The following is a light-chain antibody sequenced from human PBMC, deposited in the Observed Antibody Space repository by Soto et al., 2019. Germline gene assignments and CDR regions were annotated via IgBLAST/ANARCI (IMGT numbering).Light chain of an antibody. CDR1: QIVSSY. CDR2: DAS. Sequence: EIVLTQSPATLSLSPGERATLSCRASQIVSSYLAWYQHKPGQAPRLLIFDASQRATGIPARFRGSGSGTDFTLSISSLEPEDFAVYYCQQRTDRPPWTFGQGTKVDIK. CDR3: QQRTDRPPWT. V-gene: IGKV3-11*01. J-gene: IGKJ1*01.